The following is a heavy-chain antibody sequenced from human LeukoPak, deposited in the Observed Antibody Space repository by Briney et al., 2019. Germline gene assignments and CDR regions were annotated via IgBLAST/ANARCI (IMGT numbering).Heavy chain of an antibody. CDR2: INHSGST. V-gene: IGHV4-34*01. J-gene: IGHJ4*02. CDR3: ARAPGEIRYFDY. CDR1: GGSFSGYY. D-gene: IGHD3-10*01. Sequence: SETLSLTCAVYGGSFSGYYWSWIRQPPGKGLEWIGEINHSGSTNYNPSLKSRVTISVDTSKNQFSLKLSSVTAADTAVYYCARAPGEIRYFDYWGQGTLVPVSS.